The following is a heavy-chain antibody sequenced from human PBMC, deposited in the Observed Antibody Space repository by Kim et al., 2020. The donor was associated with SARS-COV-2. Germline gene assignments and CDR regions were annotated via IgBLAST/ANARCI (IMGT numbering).Heavy chain of an antibody. Sequence: GGSLRLSCAASGFTFSSYGMHWVRQAPGKGLEWVAVISYDGSSKYYADSVKGRFTISRDNSKNTLYLQMNSLRAEDTAVYYCAKIMAEGYSYAIYYYYGMDVWGQGTTVTVSS. CDR2: ISYDGSSK. D-gene: IGHD5-18*01. J-gene: IGHJ6*02. CDR1: GFTFSSYG. V-gene: IGHV3-30*18. CDR3: AKIMAEGYSYAIYYYYGMDV.